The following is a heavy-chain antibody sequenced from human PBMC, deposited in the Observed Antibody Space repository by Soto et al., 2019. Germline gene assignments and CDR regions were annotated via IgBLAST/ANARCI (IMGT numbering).Heavy chain of an antibody. V-gene: IGHV4-34*01. CDR1: GVSFSGFY. Sequence: QVQLQQWGAGLLKPSETLSLTCAVHGVSFSGFYWTWIRQPPGKGLEWIGEINHSGSSNYNPPLKSRVTMSLDTSRTQFSLSLNSVTAADTAVYYCARMAGPWYFDLWGRGTLVTVSS. CDR3: ARMAGPWYFDL. J-gene: IGHJ2*01. CDR2: INHSGSS.